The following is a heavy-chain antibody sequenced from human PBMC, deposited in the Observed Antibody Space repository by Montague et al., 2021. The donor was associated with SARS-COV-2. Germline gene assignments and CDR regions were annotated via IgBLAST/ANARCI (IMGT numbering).Heavy chain of an antibody. CDR1: GGSISSSSYY. Sequence: SETLSLTCTVSGGSISSSSYYCGWIRQPPGKGLEWIGSTYYSGSTYYNPPLKSRATISVDTSKNQFSLKLSSVTAADTAVYYCARDGSWRFVILIGPRHYYYGMDVWGQGTTVTVSS. D-gene: IGHD3-9*01. CDR3: ARDGSWRFVILIGPRHYYYGMDV. V-gene: IGHV4-39*07. CDR2: TYYSGST. J-gene: IGHJ6*02.